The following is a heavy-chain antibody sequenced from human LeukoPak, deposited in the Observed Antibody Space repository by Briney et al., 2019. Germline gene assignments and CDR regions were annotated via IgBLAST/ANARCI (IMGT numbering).Heavy chain of an antibody. Sequence: GGSLRLSCTASGFTLSNYGMIWVRQAPGKGLEWVAKIKQDGSEKYYVDSVKGRFTISRDNAENSLYLQMNSLTVDDTAVYYRAKLAYYDFWSGFPNWFDPWGQGTLVIVSS. D-gene: IGHD3-3*01. J-gene: IGHJ5*02. CDR2: IKQDGSEK. CDR1: GFTLSNYG. V-gene: IGHV3-7*03. CDR3: AKLAYYDFWSGFPNWFDP.